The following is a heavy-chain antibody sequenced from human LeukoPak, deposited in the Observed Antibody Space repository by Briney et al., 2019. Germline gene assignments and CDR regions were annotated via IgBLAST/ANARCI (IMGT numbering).Heavy chain of an antibody. CDR1: GFTFSSYA. J-gene: IGHJ4*02. Sequence: GGSLRLSCAASGFTFSSYAMSWVRQAPEKGLEWVSTISGSGGSTYYADSVKGRFTISRDNSKNTLYLQMNSLRAEDTAVYHCAKGPLREYYFDYWGQGTLVTVSS. V-gene: IGHV3-23*01. CDR3: AKGPLREYYFDY. CDR2: ISGSGGST. D-gene: IGHD2/OR15-2a*01.